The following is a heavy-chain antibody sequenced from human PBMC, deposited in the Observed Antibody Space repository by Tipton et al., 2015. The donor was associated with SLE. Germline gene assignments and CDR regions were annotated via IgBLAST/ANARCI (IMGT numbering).Heavy chain of an antibody. Sequence: TLSPTCTVSGGSISSSKYYWGWIRQPPGKGLEWIGSIYSSGSTYYNPSLKSRVSISVDTSKNQFFLNLRSVTAADTAVYFCARGGASVLIRNCYFDYWGQGSLVTVSS. D-gene: IGHD2-8*01. CDR2: IYSSGST. J-gene: IGHJ4*02. CDR3: ARGGASVLIRNCYFDY. V-gene: IGHV4-39*07. CDR1: GGSISSSKYY.